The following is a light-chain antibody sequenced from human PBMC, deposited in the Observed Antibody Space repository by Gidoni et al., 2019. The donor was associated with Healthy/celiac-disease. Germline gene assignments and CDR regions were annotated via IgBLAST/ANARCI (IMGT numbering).Light chain of an antibody. CDR2: GAS. CDR1: QSVSSN. J-gene: IGKJ1*01. CDR3: QQYNNWPPRGT. V-gene: IGKV3-15*01. Sequence: EIVMTQSPATLSVSPGERATLSCRASQSVSSNLAWYQQKPGQAPRLLIYGASTRATGIPARFSGSGSWTEFTLTISSLQSEDFAVYYCQQYNNWPPRGTFGQGTKVEIK.